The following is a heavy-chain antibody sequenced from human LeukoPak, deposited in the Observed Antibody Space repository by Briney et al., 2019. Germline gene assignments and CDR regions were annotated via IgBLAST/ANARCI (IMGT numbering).Heavy chain of an antibody. Sequence: ASVKVSCKASGYTFTSYGISWVRQAPGQGLEWMGWISAYDGNTNYAQKLQGRVTMTTDTSTSTAYMELRSLRSDDTAVYYCARGRPPDYDFWSGYSPQLYYYYMDVWGKGTTVTVSS. J-gene: IGHJ6*03. V-gene: IGHV1-18*01. CDR1: GYTFTSYG. CDR2: ISAYDGNT. D-gene: IGHD3-3*01. CDR3: ARGRPPDYDFWSGYSPQLYYYYMDV.